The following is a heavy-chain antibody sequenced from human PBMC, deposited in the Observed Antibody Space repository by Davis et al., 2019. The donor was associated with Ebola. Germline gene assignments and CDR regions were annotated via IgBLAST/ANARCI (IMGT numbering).Heavy chain of an antibody. J-gene: IGHJ4*02. CDR3: ARVGGYDNFDY. CDR1: GFTFDDYA. CDR2: ISGDGGST. V-gene: IGHV3-43*02. Sequence: GESLKISCAASGFTFDDYAMHWVRQAPGKGLEWVSLISGDGGSTYYADSVKGRFTISRDNSKNSLYLQMNSLRAEDTAVYYCARVGGYDNFDYWGQGTLVTVSS. D-gene: IGHD5-12*01.